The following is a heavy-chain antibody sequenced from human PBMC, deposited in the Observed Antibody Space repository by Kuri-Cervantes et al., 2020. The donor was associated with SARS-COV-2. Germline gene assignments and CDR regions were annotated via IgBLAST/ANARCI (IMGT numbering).Heavy chain of an antibody. Sequence: GASLKISCAASGFTFSSYAMHWLRQAPGKGLEWVAVISYDGSNKYYADSVKGRFTISRDNSKNTLYLQMNSLRAEDTAVYYCARDFYNWNELDYYYYGMDVWGQGTTVTVSS. CDR2: ISYDGSNK. V-gene: IGHV3-30*01. CDR3: ARDFYNWNELDYYYYGMDV. CDR1: GFTFSSYA. D-gene: IGHD1-1*01. J-gene: IGHJ6*02.